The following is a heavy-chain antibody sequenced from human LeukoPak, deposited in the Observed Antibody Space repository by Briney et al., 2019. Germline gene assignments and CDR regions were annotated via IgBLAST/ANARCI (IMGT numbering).Heavy chain of an antibody. CDR2: IYPGDSDT. CDR1: GYSFSNYW. V-gene: IGHV5-51*01. D-gene: IGHD3-10*01. J-gene: IGHJ3*02. Sequence: GESLKISCKTSGYSFSNYWIGWVRQMPGKGLEWMGIIYPGDSDTRYSPSFQGQVTISADKSISIAYLQWSSLKASDTAMYYCARSYGSRHPDGSDTWGQGTMVTVSS. CDR3: ARSYGSRHPDGSDT.